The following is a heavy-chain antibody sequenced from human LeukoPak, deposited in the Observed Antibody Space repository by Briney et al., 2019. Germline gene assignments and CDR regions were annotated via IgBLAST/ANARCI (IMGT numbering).Heavy chain of an antibody. J-gene: IGHJ6*03. Sequence: GGSLRLSCAASGFTFSSYWMSWVRQAPGKGLEWVANIKQDGSEKYYVDSVKGRFTISRDNAKNSLYLQMNSLRAEDTAVYYCARVVVTPLNYYYYYMDVWGKGTTVTVSS. CDR1: GFTFSSYW. V-gene: IGHV3-7*01. CDR2: IKQDGSEK. D-gene: IGHD4-23*01. CDR3: ARVVVTPLNYYYYYMDV.